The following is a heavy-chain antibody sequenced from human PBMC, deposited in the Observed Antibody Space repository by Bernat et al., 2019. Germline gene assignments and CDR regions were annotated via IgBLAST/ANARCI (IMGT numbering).Heavy chain of an antibody. CDR3: ARTLGYSSGWYDY. D-gene: IGHD6-19*01. J-gene: IGHJ4*02. CDR2: IYYSGTT. V-gene: IGHV4-39*01. CDR1: GGSISSSSYY. Sequence: QLQLQESGPGLVKPSETLSLTCTVSGGSISSSSYYWGWIRQPPGKGLEWIGSIYYSGTTYYNPSLKSRVTISVDTSKNQFSLKLSSVTAADTAVYYCARTLGYSSGWYDYWGQGTLVTVSS.